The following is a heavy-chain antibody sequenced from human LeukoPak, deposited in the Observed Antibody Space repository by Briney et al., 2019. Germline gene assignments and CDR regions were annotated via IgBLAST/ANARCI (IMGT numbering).Heavy chain of an antibody. CDR3: AKGGHSSSWYWDFDY. D-gene: IGHD6-13*01. CDR1: GFTFSSYA. CDR2: ISGSGGST. Sequence: GGSLRLSCAASGFTFSSYAMSWVRQAPGKGLEWVSAISGSGGSTYYADSVKGRFTISRDNSKNTLYLQMNSLRAEDTAVYYCAKGGHSSSWYWDFDYWGQGTLVTVSS. V-gene: IGHV3-23*01. J-gene: IGHJ4*02.